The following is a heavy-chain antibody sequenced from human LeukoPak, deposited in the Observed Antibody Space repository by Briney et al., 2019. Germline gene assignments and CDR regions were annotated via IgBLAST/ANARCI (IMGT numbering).Heavy chain of an antibody. D-gene: IGHD5-24*01. V-gene: IGHV6-1*01. CDR2: TYYRSKWYN. J-gene: IGHJ6*02. Sequence: SQTLSLTCAISGDSVYSNSAAWNWIRKFPSRGLEWLGRTYYRSKWYNDYAVSVKSRITINPDTSKNQFSLQLNSVTPEDTAVYYCARDQIEMTTIIDYYYGMDVWGQGTTVTVSS. CDR1: GDSVYSNSAA. CDR3: ARDQIEMTTIIDYYYGMDV.